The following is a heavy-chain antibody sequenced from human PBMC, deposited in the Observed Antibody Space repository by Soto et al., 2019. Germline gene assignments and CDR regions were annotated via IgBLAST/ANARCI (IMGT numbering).Heavy chain of an antibody. D-gene: IGHD4-17*01. CDR1: GGSVNNADYF. Sequence: QVRLEESGPGLVKPSETLSLICSVSGGSVNNADYFWSWIRHHRENGLEWIGYIYYSGSTRYNPSFKTRATLSIDTSKNQFSLWLNSVTVADTAVYFCARDADYGGSRGGMDVWGRGTTVTVSS. V-gene: IGHV4-31*03. CDR2: IYYSGST. CDR3: ARDADYGGSRGGMDV. J-gene: IGHJ6*02.